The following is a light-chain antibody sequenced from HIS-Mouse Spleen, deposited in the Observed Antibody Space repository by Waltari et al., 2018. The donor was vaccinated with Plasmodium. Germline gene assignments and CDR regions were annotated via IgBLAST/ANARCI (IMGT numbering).Light chain of an antibody. CDR3: GTWDSSLSAGV. V-gene: IGLV1-51*01. J-gene: IGLJ1*01. Sequence: QSVLTQPPSVSAAPGQTVTISCSGSSSNIGTNYVSWYQQHPGTAPKRLIYDNNKRHSVIADRFSGSKSGTSATLGITGLQTGDEADYYCGTWDSSLSAGVFGTGTKVTVL. CDR1: SSNIGTNY. CDR2: DNN.